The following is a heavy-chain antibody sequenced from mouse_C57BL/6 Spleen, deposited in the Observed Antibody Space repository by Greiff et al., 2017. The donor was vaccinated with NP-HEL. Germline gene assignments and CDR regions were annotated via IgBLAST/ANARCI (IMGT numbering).Heavy chain of an antibody. D-gene: IGHD2-3*01. Sequence: VQLQQSGAELVKPGASVKISCKASGYAFSSYWMNWVKQRPGKGLEWIGQIYPGDGDTNYNGKFKGKATLTADKSSSTAYMQLSSLTSEDSAVYFCARGGYSYYYAMDYWGQGTSVTVSS. CDR3: ARGGYSYYYAMDY. J-gene: IGHJ4*01. V-gene: IGHV1-80*01. CDR2: IYPGDGDT. CDR1: GYAFSSYW.